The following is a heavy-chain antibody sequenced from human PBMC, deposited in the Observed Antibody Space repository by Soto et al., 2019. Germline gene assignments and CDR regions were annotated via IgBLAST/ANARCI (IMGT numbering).Heavy chain of an antibody. J-gene: IGHJ6*02. V-gene: IGHV3-7*03. D-gene: IGHD2-15*01. Sequence: PGGSLRLSCAASGFTSSSYWMSWVRQAPGKGLEWVANINQDGSEKYYVDSVKGRFTVSRDNAKNSLFLQMNSLRAEDTAVYYCARRDIYYYGLAVWGQGPTVTVSS. CDR3: ARRDIYYYGLAV. CDR2: INQDGSEK. CDR1: GFTSSSYW.